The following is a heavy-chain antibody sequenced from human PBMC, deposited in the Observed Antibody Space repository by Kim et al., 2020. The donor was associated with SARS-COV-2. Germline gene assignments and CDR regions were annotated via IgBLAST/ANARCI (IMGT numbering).Heavy chain of an antibody. D-gene: IGHD2-21*01. CDR2: IMPIVDVT. CDR3: AVRSGPHILFDV. J-gene: IGHJ4*02. Sequence: SVKVSCKASGGNFNGLAVAWVRQAPGQGLEGMGIIMPIVDVTTFAENFRGRDTIPAEKSTTKGYVDLRGLTSADPAVYFCAVRSGPHILFDVWGQGTLVTLSS. V-gene: IGHV1-69*04. CDR1: GGNFNGLA.